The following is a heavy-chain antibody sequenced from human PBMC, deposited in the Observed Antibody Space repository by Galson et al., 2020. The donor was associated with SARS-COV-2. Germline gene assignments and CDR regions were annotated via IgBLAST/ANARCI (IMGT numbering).Heavy chain of an antibody. CDR1: GGSISSSSYY. CDR3: ARGRFLEWLLGGGGMDV. Sequence: SETLSLTCTVSGGSISSSSYYWGWIRQPPGKGLEWIGSIYYSGSTYYNPSLKSQVTISVDTSKNQFSLKLSSVTAADTAVYYCARGRFLEWLLGGGGMDVWGQGTTVTVSS. CDR2: IYYSGST. V-gene: IGHV4-39*01. J-gene: IGHJ6*02. D-gene: IGHD3-3*01.